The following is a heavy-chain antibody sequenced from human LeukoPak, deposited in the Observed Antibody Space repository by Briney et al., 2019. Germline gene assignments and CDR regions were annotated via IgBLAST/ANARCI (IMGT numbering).Heavy chain of an antibody. CDR2: IKQDGSEK. J-gene: IGHJ3*02. CDR1: GFTFSSYW. V-gene: IGHV3-7*02. Sequence: PGGSLRLSCAASGFTFSSYWMSWVRQAPGKGLEWVANIKQDGSEKYYVDSVKGRFTISRDNAKNSLYLQMNSLRAEDTAAYYCVPSPDAFDIWGQGTLVTVSS. CDR3: VPSPDAFDI.